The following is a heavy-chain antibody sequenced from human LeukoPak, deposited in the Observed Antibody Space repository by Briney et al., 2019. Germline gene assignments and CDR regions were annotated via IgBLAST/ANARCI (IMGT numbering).Heavy chain of an antibody. CDR2: ISSSSTTI. V-gene: IGHV3-11*04. D-gene: IGHD6-13*01. Sequence: GGSLRLSCAASGFTFSDYYMSWIRQAPGKGLEWVSYISSSSTTIYYADSVKGRFTISRDNAKNSLYLQMNSLRAEDTAVYYCARRGWEQQLGGEFDYWGQGTQVTVSS. CDR3: ARRGWEQQLGGEFDY. J-gene: IGHJ4*02. CDR1: GFTFSDYY.